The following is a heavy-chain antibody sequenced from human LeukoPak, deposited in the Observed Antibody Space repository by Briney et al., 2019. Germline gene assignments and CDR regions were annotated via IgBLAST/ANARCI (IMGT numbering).Heavy chain of an antibody. CDR1: GYTFSSSA. Sequence: WASVKVSCKASGYTFSSSAINWVRQAPGQGLEWVGWINTNTGNPTYAQDFTGRFVFSLDTSVSTAYLQISSLKAEDTAVYYCARATVDTAMASSPVFDYWGQGTLVTVSS. J-gene: IGHJ4*02. CDR3: ARATVDTAMASSPVFDY. D-gene: IGHD5-18*01. V-gene: IGHV7-4-1*02. CDR2: INTNTGNP.